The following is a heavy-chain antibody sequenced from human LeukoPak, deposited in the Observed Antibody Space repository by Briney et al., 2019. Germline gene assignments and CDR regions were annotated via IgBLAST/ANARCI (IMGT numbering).Heavy chain of an antibody. Sequence: ASVKVSCKASGYTFTSYYMHWVRQAPGQGLEWMGIINPSGGSTSYAQKFQGRVTMTTETSTTTAYMELRSLRSDDTAVYYCATDRYSSGCSDYWGQGSLVTVSS. CDR2: INPSGGST. D-gene: IGHD6-19*01. V-gene: IGHV1-46*01. CDR3: ATDRYSSGCSDY. J-gene: IGHJ4*02. CDR1: GYTFTSYY.